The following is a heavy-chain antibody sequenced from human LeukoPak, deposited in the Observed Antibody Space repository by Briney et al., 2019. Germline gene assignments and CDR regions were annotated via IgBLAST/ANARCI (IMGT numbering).Heavy chain of an antibody. CDR1: GFTSSSYW. J-gene: IGHJ4*02. CDR3: AKRPDSSGYSRYFDY. CDR2: ISGSGGST. D-gene: IGHD3-22*01. V-gene: IGHV3-23*01. Sequence: PGGSLRLSCAGSGFTSSSYWMSWVRQAPGKGLEWVSAISGSGGSTYYADSVKGRFTISRDNSKNTLYLQMNSLRAEDTAVYYCAKRPDSSGYSRYFDYWGQGTLVTVSS.